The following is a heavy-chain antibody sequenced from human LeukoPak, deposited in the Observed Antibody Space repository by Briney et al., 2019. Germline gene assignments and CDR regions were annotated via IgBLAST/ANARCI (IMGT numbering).Heavy chain of an antibody. CDR1: GFTFSSYA. V-gene: IGHV3-64*01. CDR2: ISSNGGST. Sequence: GGSLRLSCAASGFTFSSYAMHWVRQAPGKGLEYVSAISSNGGSTYYANSVKGRFTISRDNSKNTLYLQMGSLRAEDMAVYYCARGQLWLPLPTMDVWGKGTTVTISS. CDR3: ARGQLWLPLPTMDV. J-gene: IGHJ6*03. D-gene: IGHD5-18*01.